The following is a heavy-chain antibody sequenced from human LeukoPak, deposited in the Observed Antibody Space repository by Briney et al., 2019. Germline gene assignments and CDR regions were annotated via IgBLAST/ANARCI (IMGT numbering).Heavy chain of an antibody. J-gene: IGHJ4*02. CDR1: GFTFSTYW. CDR3: ATAGNYRFDY. D-gene: IGHD1-7*01. V-gene: IGHV3-7*02. Sequence: PGGSLRLSCAASGFTFSTYWMSWVRQAPGKGLEWVANIKEDGSERYHVDSVKGRFTISRDNAKNSLYLQMNSLRAEDTAVYYCATAGNYRFDYWGQGTLVTVSS. CDR2: IKEDGSER.